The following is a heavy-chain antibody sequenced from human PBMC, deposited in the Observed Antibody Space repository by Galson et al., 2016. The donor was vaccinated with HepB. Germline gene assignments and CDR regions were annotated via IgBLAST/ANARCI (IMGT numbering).Heavy chain of an antibody. J-gene: IGHJ4*02. CDR1: GYTFTSYY. V-gene: IGHV1-46*01. CDR2: INPSGGST. D-gene: IGHD2-2*01. Sequence: SVKVSCKASGYTFTSYYMHRVRQAPGQGLEGMGIINPSGGSTSYAQKFQGRVPMTRDTSTSTVYLELSSLRSEDTAVYYCARNAMYCSSTSCSTYYFDYWGQGTLVTVSS. CDR3: ARNAMYCSSTSCSTYYFDY.